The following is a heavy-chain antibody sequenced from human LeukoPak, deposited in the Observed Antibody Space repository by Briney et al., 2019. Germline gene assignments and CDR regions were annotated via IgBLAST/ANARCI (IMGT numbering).Heavy chain of an antibody. J-gene: IGHJ4*02. V-gene: IGHV3-30-3*01. CDR1: GFTFSSYA. Sequence: GGSLRLSCAASGFTFSSYAMHWVRQAPGKGLEWVAVISYDGSNKYYADSVKGRFTISRDNSKNTLYLQMNSLRAEDTAVYYCARGGRWPGEYWGQGTLVTVSS. D-gene: IGHD3-10*01. CDR2: ISYDGSNK. CDR3: ARGGRWPGEY.